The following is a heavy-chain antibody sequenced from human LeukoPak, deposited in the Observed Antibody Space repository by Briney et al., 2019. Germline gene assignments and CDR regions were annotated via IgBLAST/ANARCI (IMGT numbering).Heavy chain of an antibody. V-gene: IGHV1-46*01. CDR2: IKPSGGGT. D-gene: IGHD3-22*01. CDR1: GYTFTNYY. CDR3: ARDHFDSSGYYYLLGYFEH. Sequence: ASVKVSCKASGYTFTNYYVHWVRQAPGQGLEWMGIIKPSGGGTSYALKFQGRVTMTRDTSTSTAYMELSSLRSEDTAVYCCARDHFDSSGYYYLLGYFEHWGQGTLVTVSS. J-gene: IGHJ1*01.